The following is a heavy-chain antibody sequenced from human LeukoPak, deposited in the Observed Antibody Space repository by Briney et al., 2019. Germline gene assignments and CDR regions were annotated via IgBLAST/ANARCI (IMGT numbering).Heavy chain of an antibody. D-gene: IGHD3-3*01. CDR1: GGSFSGYY. CDR3: ARPLQPQAAPFWSGYSVYAFDI. V-gene: IGHV4-34*01. Sequence: SETLSLTCAVYGGSFSGYYWSWIRQPPGKGLEWIGEINHSGSTNYNPSLKSRVTISVDTSKNQFSLKLSSVTAADTAVYYCARPLQPQAAPFWSGYSVYAFDIWGQGTMVTVSS. CDR2: INHSGST. J-gene: IGHJ3*02.